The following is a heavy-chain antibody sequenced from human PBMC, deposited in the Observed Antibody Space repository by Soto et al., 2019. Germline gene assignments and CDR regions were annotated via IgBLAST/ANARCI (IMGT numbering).Heavy chain of an antibody. D-gene: IGHD6-19*01. CDR2: IIPIFGTA. J-gene: IGHJ3*02. CDR3: AGGGIAVAANDAFDI. CDR1: GGTFSSYA. V-gene: IGHV1-69*05. Sequence: QVQLVQSGAEVKKPGSSVKVSCKASGGTFSSYAISWVRQAPGQGLEWMGGIIPIFGTANYAQKFQGRVTISRDESTSTGYMGLGSLGSGDTGLYYCAGGGIAVAANDAFDIWGQGTMVTVSS.